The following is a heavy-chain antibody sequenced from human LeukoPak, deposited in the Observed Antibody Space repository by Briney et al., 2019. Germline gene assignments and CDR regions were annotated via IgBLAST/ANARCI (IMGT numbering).Heavy chain of an antibody. V-gene: IGHV1-18*01. J-gene: IGHJ4*02. Sequence: ASVKVSCRASGYTFTSYGISWVRQAPGQGLEWMGWISAYNGNTNYAQKLQGRVTMTEDTSTDTAYMELSSLRSEDTAVYYCAGYSSRGYWGQGTLVTVSS. D-gene: IGHD6-13*01. CDR2: ISAYNGNT. CDR1: GYTFTSYG. CDR3: AGYSSRGY.